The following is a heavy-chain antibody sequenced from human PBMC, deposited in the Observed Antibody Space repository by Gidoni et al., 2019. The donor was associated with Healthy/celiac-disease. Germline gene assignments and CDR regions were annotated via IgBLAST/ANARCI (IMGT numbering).Heavy chain of an antibody. CDR2: IIPIFGTA. V-gene: IGHV1-69*01. Sequence: VQLVQSGAEVKKPGPSVKVSCTASGGTFSSYAISWVRQAPSQGLEWMGGIIPIFGTANYAQKLQGRVTITADESTSTPYMELSGLRSDDTAVYYCARFLNYWGQGTLVSVSA. CDR3: ARFLNY. CDR1: GGTFSSYA. J-gene: IGHJ4*02.